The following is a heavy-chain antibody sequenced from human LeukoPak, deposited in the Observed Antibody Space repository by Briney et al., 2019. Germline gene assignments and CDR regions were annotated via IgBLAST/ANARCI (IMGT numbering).Heavy chain of an antibody. CDR3: ARSRRGVRREPRPNWFDP. V-gene: IGHV4-34*01. D-gene: IGHD3-10*01. J-gene: IGHJ5*02. CDR1: GGSFSVYC. Sequence: PSETLSLTCAVYGGSFSVYCWSWLRQPPGKGLEWLGEINHSGSTNYNPSLKSRVTISVDTSKNQFSLKLSSVPAADTAVYYCARSRRGVRREPRPNWFDPWGQGTLVTVSS. CDR2: INHSGST.